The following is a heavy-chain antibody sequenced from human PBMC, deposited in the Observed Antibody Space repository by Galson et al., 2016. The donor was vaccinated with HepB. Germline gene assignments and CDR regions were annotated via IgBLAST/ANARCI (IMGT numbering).Heavy chain of an antibody. CDR1: GDSITNNNW. V-gene: IGHV4-4*02. Sequence: SETLSLTCVVSGDSITNNNWWIWVRQSPGKGLEWIGEIYHGGSTNYSPSLKSRVTISLDKIKNQFSLNLTSVTAADTAVYYCARPSSSWPQVWFDPWGQGILVTVSS. CDR3: ARPSSSWPQVWFDP. D-gene: IGHD6-13*01. CDR2: IYHGGST. J-gene: IGHJ5*02.